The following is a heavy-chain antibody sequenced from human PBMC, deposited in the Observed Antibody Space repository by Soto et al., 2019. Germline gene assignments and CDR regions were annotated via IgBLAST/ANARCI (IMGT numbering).Heavy chain of an antibody. CDR2: INAGNGNT. CDR1: GYTFTSYA. CDR3: ARDLGNYYYYYYMDV. V-gene: IGHV1-3*01. Sequence: ASVKVSCKASGYTFTSYAMHWVRQAPGQRLEWMGWINAGNGNTKYSQKFQGRVTITRDTSASTAYMELSSLRSEDTAVYYCARDLGNYYYYYYMDVWGKGTTVTVSS. J-gene: IGHJ6*03. D-gene: IGHD3-16*01.